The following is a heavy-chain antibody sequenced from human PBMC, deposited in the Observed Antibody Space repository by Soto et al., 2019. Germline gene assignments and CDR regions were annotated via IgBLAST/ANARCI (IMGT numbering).Heavy chain of an antibody. CDR3: AREFPAAGTFYYYGMDV. Sequence: GASVKVSCKASGYTFTSYGISWVRQAPGQGLEWMGWISAYNGNTNYAQKLQGRVTMTTDTSTSTAYMELRSLRSDDTAVYYCAREFPAAGTFYYYGMDVWGQGTTVTVSS. J-gene: IGHJ6*02. D-gene: IGHD6-13*01. CDR1: GYTFTSYG. V-gene: IGHV1-18*01. CDR2: ISAYNGNT.